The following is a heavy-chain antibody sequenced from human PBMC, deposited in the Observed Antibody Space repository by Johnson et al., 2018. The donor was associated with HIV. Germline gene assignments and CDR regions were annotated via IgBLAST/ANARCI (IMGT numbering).Heavy chain of an antibody. D-gene: IGHD3-9*01. V-gene: IGHV3-74*02. CDR2: INSDGSST. J-gene: IGHJ3*02. CDR1: GFTVSSNY. Sequence: EVQVVESGGGVVQPGGSLRLSCAASGFTVSSNYMSWVRQAPGKGLVWVSRINSDGSSTSYADSVKGRFTISRDNAKNTLYLQMNSLRAEDTTVYYCARVLTTRGAFDIWGQGTMVTVSS. CDR3: ARVLTTRGAFDI.